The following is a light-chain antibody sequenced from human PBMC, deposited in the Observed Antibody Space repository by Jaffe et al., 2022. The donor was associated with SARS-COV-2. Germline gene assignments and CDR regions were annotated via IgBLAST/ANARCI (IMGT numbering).Light chain of an antibody. V-gene: IGKV3-11*01. CDR1: QSVNIY. J-gene: IGKJ4*01. CDR3: QQRSNWLT. CDR2: DAS. Sequence: EIVLTQSPATLSLSPGERASLSCRASQSVNIYLAWYQQKPGQAPRLLIYDASTRATGIPARFSGSGSGTDFTLTISSLEPEDFAVYYCQQRSNWLTFGGGTKVEIK.